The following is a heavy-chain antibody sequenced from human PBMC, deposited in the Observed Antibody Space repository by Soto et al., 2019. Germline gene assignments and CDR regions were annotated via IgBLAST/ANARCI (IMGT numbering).Heavy chain of an antibody. CDR2: IDHDGRST. D-gene: IGHD2-2*01. CDR1: GFSFSTYW. Sequence: EVQLVESGGGLVQPGGSLRLYCAASGFSFSTYWMHWVRQGPGKGLVWVSRIDHDGRSTSYADSVKGRFTISRDNAKNTLSLQMNSLTVEDTGVYYCVRKAGASFMPTEYFQHWAQGTLVTVSS. V-gene: IGHV3-74*01. CDR3: VRKAGASFMPTEYFQH. J-gene: IGHJ1*01.